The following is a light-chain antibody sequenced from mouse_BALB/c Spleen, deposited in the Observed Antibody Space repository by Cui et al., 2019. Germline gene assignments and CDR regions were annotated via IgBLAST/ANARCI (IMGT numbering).Light chain of an antibody. CDR2: LTS. Sequence: QIVLTQSPAFMSASLGEKVTMTCSASSSVSYMYWYQQKPRSSPKPWIYLTSNLASGVPARFSGSGSGTSYSLTISSMEAEDAATYYCQQWSSNPPTFGSGTKLELK. CDR1: SSVSY. CDR3: QQWSSNPPT. V-gene: IGKV4-68*01. J-gene: IGKJ5*01.